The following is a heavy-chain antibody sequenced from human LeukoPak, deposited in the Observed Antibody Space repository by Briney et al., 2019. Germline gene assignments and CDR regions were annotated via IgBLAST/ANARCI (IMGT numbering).Heavy chain of an antibody. D-gene: IGHD2-8*02. Sequence: NTSETLSLTCTVSGGSISTFYWSWIRQPPGKGLEWIGYINYRGSTTYNPSLKSRVTISVDTSKNQFSLKVSSVTAADTAVYYCARERTGGPDYWGQGTLVTVSS. V-gene: IGHV4-59*01. CDR2: INYRGST. J-gene: IGHJ4*02. CDR1: GGSISTFY. CDR3: ARERTGGPDY.